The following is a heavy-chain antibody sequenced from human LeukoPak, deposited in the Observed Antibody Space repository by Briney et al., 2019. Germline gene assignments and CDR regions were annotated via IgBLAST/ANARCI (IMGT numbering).Heavy chain of an antibody. CDR3: AKSVFGVVTPFDY. V-gene: IGHV3-23*01. J-gene: IGHJ4*02. Sequence: GGSLRLSCAASGFTVSSNYMSWVRQAPGKGLEWVSAISGSGGSTYYADSVKGRFTISRDNSKNTLYLQMNSLRAEDTAVYYCAKSVFGVVTPFDYWGQGTLVTVSS. D-gene: IGHD3-3*01. CDR1: GFTVSSNY. CDR2: ISGSGGST.